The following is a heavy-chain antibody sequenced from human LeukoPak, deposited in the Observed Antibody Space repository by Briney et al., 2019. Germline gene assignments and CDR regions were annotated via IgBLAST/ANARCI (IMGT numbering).Heavy chain of an antibody. D-gene: IGHD3-3*01. J-gene: IGHJ3*02. CDR1: GFTFRGYA. Sequence: GRSLRLSCAAPGFTFRGYAMHWVRQAPGKGLEWVASMRNDGSQIYHADSVKGRFTISRDNSKNTLYLQMNSLRVEDTAIYYCAKDMGRRIFGVAYDAFHIWGQGTMVTVSS. CDR2: MRNDGSQI. V-gene: IGHV3-30*02. CDR3: AKDMGRRIFGVAYDAFHI.